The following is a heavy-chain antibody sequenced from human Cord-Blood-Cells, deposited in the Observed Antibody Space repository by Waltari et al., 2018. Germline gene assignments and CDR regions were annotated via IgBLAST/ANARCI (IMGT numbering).Heavy chain of an antibody. CDR3: ASTYISSPFDY. D-gene: IGHD6-13*01. J-gene: IGHJ4*02. Sequence: QVQRVQSGAEVKKPGSSVKVSCKASGGTLSSYAISWVRQAPGQGLEWMGGVIPILGTANYAQKFQGRVTITADESTSTAYMELSSLRSEDTAVYYCASTYISSPFDYWGQGTLVTVSS. CDR1: GGTLSSYA. CDR2: VIPILGTA. V-gene: IGHV1-69*01.